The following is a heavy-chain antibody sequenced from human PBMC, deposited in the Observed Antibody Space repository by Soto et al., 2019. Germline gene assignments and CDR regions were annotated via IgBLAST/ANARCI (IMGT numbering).Heavy chain of an antibody. CDR2: ISYDGSNK. Sequence: HVQLVESGGGGVQPGRSLRLSCAASGFTFSSYAMHWVRQAPGKGLEWVAVISYDGSNKYYADSVKGRFTISRDNSKNTLYLQMNSLRAEDTAVYYCARDLLHGTLDIWGQGTLVTVSS. D-gene: IGHD2-15*01. CDR3: ARDLLHGTLDI. J-gene: IGHJ3*02. V-gene: IGHV3-30-3*01. CDR1: GFTFSSYA.